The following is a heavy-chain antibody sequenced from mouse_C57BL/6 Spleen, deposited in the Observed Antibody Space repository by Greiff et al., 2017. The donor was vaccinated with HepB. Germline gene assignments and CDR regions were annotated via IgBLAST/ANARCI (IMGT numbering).Heavy chain of an antibody. CDR1: GFSFNTYA. CDR2: IRSKSNNYAT. V-gene: IGHV10-1*01. D-gene: IGHD1-1*01. Sequence: EVQGVESGGGLVQPKGSLKLSCAASGFSFNTYAMNWVRQAPGKGLEWVARIRSKSNNYATYYADSVKDRFTISRDDSESMLYLQMNNLKTEDTAMYYCVRPYYGSSYDYAMDYWGQGTSVTVSS. CDR3: VRPYYGSSYDYAMDY. J-gene: IGHJ4*01.